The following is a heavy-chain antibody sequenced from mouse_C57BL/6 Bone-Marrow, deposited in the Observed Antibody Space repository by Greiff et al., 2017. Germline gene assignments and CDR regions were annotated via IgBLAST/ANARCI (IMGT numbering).Heavy chain of an antibody. CDR1: GFSLSTFGMG. D-gene: IGHD1-1*01. CDR3: ARLYYYGSSLFDY. V-gene: IGHV8-8*01. J-gene: IGHJ2*01. Sequence: VKLMECGPGILQPSQTLSLTCSFSGFSLSTFGMGVGWIRQPSGKGLEWLAHIWWDDDKYYNPALKSRLTISKDTSKNQVFLKIANVDTADTATYYCARLYYYGSSLFDYWGQGTTLTVSS. CDR2: IWWDDDK.